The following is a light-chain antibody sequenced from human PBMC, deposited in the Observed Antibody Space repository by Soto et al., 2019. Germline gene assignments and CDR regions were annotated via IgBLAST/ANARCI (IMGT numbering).Light chain of an antibody. CDR2: EVS. CDR1: SSVVGRYNL. V-gene: IGLV2-23*02. Sequence: QSVLTQPASVSGSPGQSITISCTGTSSVVGRYNLVSWYQQHPGKAPTLMIYEVSKRPSGVSNRFSGSKSGNTASLTISGLQADDEADYYCCSYAGSSTYVFGTGTKVTVL. CDR3: CSYAGSSTYV. J-gene: IGLJ1*01.